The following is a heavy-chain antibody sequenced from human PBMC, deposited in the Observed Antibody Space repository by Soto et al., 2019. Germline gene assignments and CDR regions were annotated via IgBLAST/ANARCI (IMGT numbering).Heavy chain of an antibody. CDR2: IYYTGST. CDR1: GGSINNGAYL. CDR3: ARSSITPRLFMYPFDY. Sequence: SETLSLTCTVSGGSINNGAYLWSWVRQHPGKGLEWIGYIYYTGSTYYNPSLKSRVTISADLSKNQFSLRLNSVTAADTAVYYCARSSITPRLFMYPFDYWGQGTLVTVSS. J-gene: IGHJ4*02. D-gene: IGHD6-6*01. V-gene: IGHV4-30-4*08.